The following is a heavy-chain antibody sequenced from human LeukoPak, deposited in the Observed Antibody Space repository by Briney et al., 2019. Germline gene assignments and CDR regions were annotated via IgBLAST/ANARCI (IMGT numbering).Heavy chain of an antibody. CDR3: ARDGGAYYYDSSGYYFNWFDP. CDR1: GGTFSSYA. J-gene: IGHJ5*02. V-gene: IGHV1-69*05. D-gene: IGHD3-22*01. Sequence: SVKVSCKASGGTFSSYAISWVRQAPGQGLEWMAGIIPIFGTANYAQKFQGRVTITTDESTSTAYMELSSLRSEDTAVYYCARDGGAYYYDSSGYYFNWFDPWGQGTLVTVSS. CDR2: IIPIFGTA.